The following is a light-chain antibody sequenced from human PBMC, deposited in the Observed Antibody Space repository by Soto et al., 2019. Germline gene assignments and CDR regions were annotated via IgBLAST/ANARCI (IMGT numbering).Light chain of an antibody. V-gene: IGKV3-11*01. Sequence: EIVVTQSPDTLSLSPEERATLSCRTSQSVSSYFAWYQQKPGRAPRLLIYDASSRATGIPARFIGSGSGTDFTLTISSLEPEDFAFYYCQQRSNWPITFGQGTRLEIK. CDR3: QQRSNWPIT. J-gene: IGKJ5*01. CDR1: QSVSSY. CDR2: DAS.